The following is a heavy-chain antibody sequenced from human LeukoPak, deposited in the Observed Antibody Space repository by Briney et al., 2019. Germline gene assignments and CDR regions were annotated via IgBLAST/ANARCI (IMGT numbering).Heavy chain of an antibody. D-gene: IGHD1-1*01. CDR3: ARRDGDNDRGFDY. CDR2: IWYDGSKK. CDR1: GFXFRGYG. V-gene: IGHV3-33*01. Sequence: GTSLRLSCAASGFXFRGYGIHWVRQAPGKGLEWVAVIWYDGSKKYYADSVKGRFTISRDNSKNTLYLQMNSLRAEDTAVYYCARRDGDNDRGFDYWGQGTLVTVSS. J-gene: IGHJ4*02.